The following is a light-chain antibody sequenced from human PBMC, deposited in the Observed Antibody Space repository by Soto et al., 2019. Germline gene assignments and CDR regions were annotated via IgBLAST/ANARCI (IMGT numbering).Light chain of an antibody. Sequence: DIQMAQSPSSLSSSVGDRVTITCRTGQTISTFLNWYQHKPGSAPKLLIYAGSTLHSGVPSRFSASGSGTDFIFTISSLQPEDSATYYCQQSYSSPRTFGRGTKVDI. J-gene: IGKJ3*01. CDR1: QTISTF. CDR3: QQSYSSPRT. CDR2: AGS. V-gene: IGKV1-39*01.